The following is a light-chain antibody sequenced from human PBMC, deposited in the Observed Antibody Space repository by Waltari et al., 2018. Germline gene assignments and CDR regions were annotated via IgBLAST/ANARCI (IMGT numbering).Light chain of an antibody. CDR2: WAS. CDR3: QQYYSIPPT. V-gene: IGKV4-1*01. Sequence: DILMTQSPDSLAVSLGEKANLNCKSSHIVLHSSNSNNDLALYQQQPRHPPKLLIDWASTRESGVPDRFSGSGSGTDFTRTISSLQAEDVAVYYWQQYYSIPPTFGQGTKLEIK. J-gene: IGKJ2*01. CDR1: HIVLHSSNSNND.